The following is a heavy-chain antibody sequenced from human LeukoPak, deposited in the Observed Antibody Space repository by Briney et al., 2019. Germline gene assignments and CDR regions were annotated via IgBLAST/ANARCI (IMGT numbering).Heavy chain of an antibody. CDR2: IDGSGGSR. CDR3: AKDRTLWYYGSGSCFNY. V-gene: IGHV3-23*01. J-gene: IGHJ4*01. CDR1: EVTFSSYA. Sequence: GGSLRLSCADSEVTFSSYAMSWVREAPGKGLEWVSTIDGSGGSRHYADSVKGRFTISRDNSKNTLYLQMNSLRAEDTAVYYCAKDRTLWYYGSGSCFNYWGQGTLVTVSS. D-gene: IGHD3-10*01.